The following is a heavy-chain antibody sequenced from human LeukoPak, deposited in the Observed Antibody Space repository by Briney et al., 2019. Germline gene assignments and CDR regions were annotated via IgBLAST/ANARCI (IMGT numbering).Heavy chain of an antibody. CDR2: ISSSSSYI. J-gene: IGHJ3*02. Sequence: PGGSLRLSCTASGFTFSTYSLHWVPQAPGKGLEGVSSISSSSSYIYYADPVKGRFTISRDNAKNSLYLQMNSLRAEDTAVYFCARGRYFDWLSPDDFDIWGQGTMVTVSS. V-gene: IGHV3-21*01. CDR1: GFTFSTYS. D-gene: IGHD3-9*01. CDR3: ARGRYFDWLSPDDFDI.